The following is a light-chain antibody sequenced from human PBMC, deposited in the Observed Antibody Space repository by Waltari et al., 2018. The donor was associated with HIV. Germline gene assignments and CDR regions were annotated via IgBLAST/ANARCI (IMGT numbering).Light chain of an antibody. Sequence: QSALTQPPLVSGSSGQSISISCTGTSRDVGGCKYVYSYQQYPGEVPKLMIYDVTKRPSGVPDRFSGSKSGNTASLTISGLQAEDEADYYCCSYAGVYTRWVFGGGTKLTVL. CDR3: CSYAGVYTRWV. J-gene: IGLJ3*02. V-gene: IGLV2-11*01. CDR2: DVT. CDR1: SRDVGGCKY.